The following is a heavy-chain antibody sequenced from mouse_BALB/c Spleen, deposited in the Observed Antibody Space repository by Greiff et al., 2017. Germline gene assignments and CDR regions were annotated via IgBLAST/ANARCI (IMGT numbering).Heavy chain of an antibody. CDR2: IRNKANGYTT. V-gene: IGHV7-3*02. CDR3: ARDRWDGGSYAMDY. D-gene: IGHD4-1*01. J-gene: IGHJ4*01. Sequence: EVQRVESGGGLVQPGGSLRLSCATSGFTFTDYYMSWVRQPPGKALEWLGFIRNKANGYTTEYSASVKGRFTISRDNSQSILYLQMNTLRAEDSATYYCARDRWDGGSYAMDYWGEGASGTVSS. CDR1: GFTFTDYY.